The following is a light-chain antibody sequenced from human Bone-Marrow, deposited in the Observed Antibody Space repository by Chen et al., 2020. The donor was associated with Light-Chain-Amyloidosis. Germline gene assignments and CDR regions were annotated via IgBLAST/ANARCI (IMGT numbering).Light chain of an antibody. Sequence: QSALTQPASVSCSPRQSITIPCTGTSSDVGGDNHVSWYQQHPDKAPKLMIYEVTNRPSWVPDRFSGSKSDNTASLTISGLQTEDEADYFCSSYTITNTLVFGSGTRVTVL. J-gene: IGLJ1*01. CDR2: EVT. CDR3: SSYTITNTLV. CDR1: SSDVGGDNH. V-gene: IGLV2-14*01.